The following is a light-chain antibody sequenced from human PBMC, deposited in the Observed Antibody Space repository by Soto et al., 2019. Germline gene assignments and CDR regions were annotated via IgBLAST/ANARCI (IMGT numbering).Light chain of an antibody. CDR2: GAS. J-gene: IGKJ2*01. V-gene: IGKV3-20*01. CDR1: QSVFNNN. Sequence: EIVLTQSPGTLSLSPGERATLSCRASQSVFNNNLAWYQQKPGRAPRLLMFGASSRATGIPDRFSGSGSGTDFTLTISRLEPEDFAIYHCQQYGGSPRTFGQGTKLEIK. CDR3: QQYGGSPRT.